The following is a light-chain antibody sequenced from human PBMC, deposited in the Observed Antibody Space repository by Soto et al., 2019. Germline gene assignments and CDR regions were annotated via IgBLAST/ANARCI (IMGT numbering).Light chain of an antibody. CDR3: QHTYRTPGT. V-gene: IGKV1-39*01. CDR1: QSISSY. CDR2: AAS. J-gene: IGKJ1*01. Sequence: DIQMTQSPSSLSASVGDRVTITCRPSQSISSYLNWYQQKPGKAPKLLIYAASSLQSGVPSRFSGSGSGTDLTLTITSLQPEHVPTHSCQHTYRTPGTFRQGTKVDIK.